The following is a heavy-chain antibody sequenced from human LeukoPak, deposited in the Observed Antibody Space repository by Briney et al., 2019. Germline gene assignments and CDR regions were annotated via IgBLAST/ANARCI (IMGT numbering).Heavy chain of an antibody. CDR2: MNPNSGNT. Sequence: ASVNVSCKASGYTFTSYDINWVRQATGQGLEWMGWMNPNSGNTGYAQKFQGRVTITRNTSISTAYMELSSLRSEDTAVYYCARDYSSGGSYYYYMDVWGKGTTVTVSS. CDR3: ARDYSSGGSYYYYMDV. J-gene: IGHJ6*03. D-gene: IGHD6-19*01. CDR1: GYTFTSYD. V-gene: IGHV1-8*03.